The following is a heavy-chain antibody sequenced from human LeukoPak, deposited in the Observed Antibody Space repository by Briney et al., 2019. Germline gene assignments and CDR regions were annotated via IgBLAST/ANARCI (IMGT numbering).Heavy chain of an antibody. V-gene: IGHV3-7*01. J-gene: IGHJ4*02. CDR1: GFTFTICY. CDR3: ARVYGDYVDY. CDR2: IKQDGSER. D-gene: IGHD4-17*01. Sequence: PGGSLRLSCAASGFTFTICYMSWVRQAPGKGLEWVANIKQDGSERCYVDSVKGRFTISRDNANNSLYLQMNSLRAEDTAVYYCARVYGDYVDYWGQGTLVTVSS.